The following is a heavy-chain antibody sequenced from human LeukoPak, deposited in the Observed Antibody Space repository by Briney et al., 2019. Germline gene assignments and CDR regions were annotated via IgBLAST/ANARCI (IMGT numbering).Heavy chain of an antibody. V-gene: IGHV4-34*01. CDR1: GGSFSGYY. J-gene: IGHJ4*02. D-gene: IGHD1-20*01. CDR3: ARALNWNGEGVDY. CDR2: INHSGST. Sequence: PSETLSLTCAVYGGSFSGYYWSWIRQPPGKGLEWIGEINHSGSTNYNPSLKSRVTISVDTSKNQFSLKLSSVTAADTAVYYCARALNWNGEGVDYWGQGTLVTVSS.